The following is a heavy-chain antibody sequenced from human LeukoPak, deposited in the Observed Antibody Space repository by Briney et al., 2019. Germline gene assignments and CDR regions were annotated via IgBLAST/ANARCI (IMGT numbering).Heavy chain of an antibody. CDR3: ARVANGDKYGGRDY. CDR2: IINDGSSA. Sequence: GGSLRLSCAASGCNFKNYCMHWVRQAPGKGLEWVSRIINDGSSATYADSVKGRFTISRDNAKDTLYLQMNSLRVEDTAVYYCARVANGDKYGGRDYWGQGALVIVSS. CDR1: GCNFKNYC. V-gene: IGHV3-74*01. D-gene: IGHD5-24*01. J-gene: IGHJ4*02.